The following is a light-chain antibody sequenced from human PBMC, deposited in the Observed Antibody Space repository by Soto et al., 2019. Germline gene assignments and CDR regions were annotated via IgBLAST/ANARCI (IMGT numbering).Light chain of an antibody. CDR2: AAS. V-gene: IGKV1-39*01. CDR1: QSIISY. Sequence: DIQGTQSPSSLSASVLDRVTITFRASQSIISYLNWYQQKPGKAPKLLIYAASSLQSGVPSRFSASGSGTDFTLTISSLQPDDFATYYCQQSYSTPITFGQGTRLEIK. CDR3: QQSYSTPIT. J-gene: IGKJ5*01.